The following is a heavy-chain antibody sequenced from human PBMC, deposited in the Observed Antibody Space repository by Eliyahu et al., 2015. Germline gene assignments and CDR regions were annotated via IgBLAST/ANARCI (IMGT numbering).Heavy chain of an antibody. D-gene: IGHD6-19*01. V-gene: IGHV3-33*01. CDR2: IWFDGSNK. J-gene: IGHJ4*02. Sequence: GKGLEWVALIWFDGSNKYYADSVKGRFTISRDNSKNTLYLQMNSLRAEDTAVYYCARDPFGQVPTPPFDYWGQGTLVTVSS. CDR3: ARDPFGQVPTPPFDY.